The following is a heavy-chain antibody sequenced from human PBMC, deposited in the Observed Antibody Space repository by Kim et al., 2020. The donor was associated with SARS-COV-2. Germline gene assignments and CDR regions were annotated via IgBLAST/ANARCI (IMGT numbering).Heavy chain of an antibody. Sequence: SETLSLTCAVYGGSFSGYYWSWIRQPAGKGLEWIGEINHSGSTNYNPSLKSRVTISVDTSKNQFSLKLSSVTAADTAVYYCARGTEAYYDILTGYKGVWFDPWGQGTLVTVSS. CDR3: ARGTEAYYDILTGYKGVWFDP. V-gene: IGHV4-34*01. D-gene: IGHD3-9*01. CDR1: GGSFSGYY. J-gene: IGHJ5*02. CDR2: INHSGST.